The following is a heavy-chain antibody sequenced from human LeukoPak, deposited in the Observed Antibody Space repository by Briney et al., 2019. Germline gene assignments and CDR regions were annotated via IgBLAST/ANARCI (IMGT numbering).Heavy chain of an antibody. D-gene: IGHD5-12*01. CDR1: GYTFTSYA. V-gene: IGHV1-3*01. Sequence: ASVKVSCKASGYTFTSYAMHWVRQAPGQRLEWMGWINAGNGNTKYSQKFQGRVTITTDESTSTAYMELSSLRSEDTAVYYCARAPTIEGIGYYYYMDVWGKGTTVTVSS. CDR3: ARAPTIEGIGYYYYMDV. CDR2: INAGNGNT. J-gene: IGHJ6*03.